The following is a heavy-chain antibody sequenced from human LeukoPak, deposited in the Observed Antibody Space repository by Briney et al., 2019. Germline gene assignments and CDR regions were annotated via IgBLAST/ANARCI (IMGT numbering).Heavy chain of an antibody. CDR2: INPKSGGT. V-gene: IGHV1-2*02. Sequence: ASVKVSCKASGYTFTGHYMNWVRQAPGHGLEWMGWINPKSGGTNYAQKFQGRVTMTTDTSISTGHMEVNRLRSDDTAVYYCARGVLLGYSFDYWGQGTLVTVSS. J-gene: IGHJ4*02. CDR1: GYTFTGHY. CDR3: ARGVLLGYSFDY. D-gene: IGHD5-18*01.